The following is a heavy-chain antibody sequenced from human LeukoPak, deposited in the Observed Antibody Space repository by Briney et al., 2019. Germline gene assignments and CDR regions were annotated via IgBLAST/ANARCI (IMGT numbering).Heavy chain of an antibody. V-gene: IGHV4-38-2*01. CDR3: AGSSLCRGVPVTTGL. CDR2: IYHTGAT. Sequence: ASETLSLTCAVSGYSISSAYCWGWIRQPPGKGLEWIGSIYHTGATYYSPSLRRRVTISVDSSKNQFSLKLSAVTAADTAVYYCAGSSLCRGVPVTTGLWGQGTLVTVSS. CDR1: GYSISSAYC. J-gene: IGHJ4*02. D-gene: IGHD4-17*01.